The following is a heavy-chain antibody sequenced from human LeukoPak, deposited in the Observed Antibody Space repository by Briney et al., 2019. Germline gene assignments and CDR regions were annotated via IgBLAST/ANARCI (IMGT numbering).Heavy chain of an antibody. J-gene: IGHJ4*02. Sequence: PGGSLRLSCVASGFTFSSYNMNWVRQAPGKGLEWVSSISSSSYIYYADSVKGRFTISRDNAKNSLYLQMNSLRVEDTAVYYCARDLNWETYWGQGTLVSVSS. V-gene: IGHV3-21*01. CDR3: ARDLNWETY. CDR2: ISSSSYI. D-gene: IGHD7-27*01. CDR1: GFTFSSYN.